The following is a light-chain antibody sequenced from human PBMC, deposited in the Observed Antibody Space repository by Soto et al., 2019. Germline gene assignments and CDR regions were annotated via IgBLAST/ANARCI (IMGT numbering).Light chain of an antibody. J-gene: IGLJ1*01. V-gene: IGLV1-40*01. CDR3: QSHDSSLSGYV. Sequence: QSVLTQPPSVSGAPGQRVTISCTGSSSNIGAGYDVHWYQQLPGTAPKLLFYGNSNRPSGVPDRFSGSKSGTSASLAITGLQDEDEADYYCQSHDSSLSGYVFGTGTKRTVL. CDR2: GNS. CDR1: SSNIGAGYD.